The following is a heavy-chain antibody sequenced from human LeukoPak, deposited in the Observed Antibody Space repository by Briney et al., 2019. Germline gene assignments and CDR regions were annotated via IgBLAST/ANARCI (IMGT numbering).Heavy chain of an antibody. CDR1: GYSISRGSY. V-gene: IGHV4-38-2*01. Sequence: PSETLSLTCAVSGYSISRGSYWGWIRQPPGKGLEWIGSIYRSGSTYYNPSLKTRVTISVDTSKNQFSLKLSSVTAADTAVYDCARAPYDYGDYDYWGQGTLVTVSS. D-gene: IGHD4-17*01. CDR3: ARAPYDYGDYDY. CDR2: IYRSGST. J-gene: IGHJ4*02.